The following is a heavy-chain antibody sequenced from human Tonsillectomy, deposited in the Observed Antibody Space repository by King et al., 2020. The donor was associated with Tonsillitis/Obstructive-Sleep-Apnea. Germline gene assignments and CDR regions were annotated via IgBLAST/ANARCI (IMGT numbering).Heavy chain of an antibody. CDR2: ISASNGNT. CDR1: GYTFSNYD. D-gene: IGHD2-15*01. CDR3: AREGFCNGASCYCRN. V-gene: IGHV1-18*01. J-gene: IGHJ4*02. Sequence: HVQLVQSGAEVKKPGASVKVSCKASGYTFSNYDITWVRQAPGQGLEWMGWISASNGNTNSAQKFLDRVTMTTDTSTSTAYMELRSLTSDDTAIYYCAREGFCNGASCYCRNWGQGTLVTVSS.